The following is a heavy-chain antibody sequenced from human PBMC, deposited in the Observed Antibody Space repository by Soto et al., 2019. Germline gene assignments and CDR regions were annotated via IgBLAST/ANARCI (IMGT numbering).Heavy chain of an antibody. CDR3: ARSLMGARAFDP. V-gene: IGHV4-4*02. D-gene: IGHD1-26*01. CDR2: IYHSGST. Sequence: QVQLQESGPGLVKASGTLSLSCAVSGGSISSSYWWSWVRQPPGKGLEWIGEIYHSGSTNYKASLKSRATISVDKSKTQFSLKLSSVSAADTAVYYCARSLMGARAFDPWGQGTLVTVSS. J-gene: IGHJ5*02. CDR1: GGSISSSYW.